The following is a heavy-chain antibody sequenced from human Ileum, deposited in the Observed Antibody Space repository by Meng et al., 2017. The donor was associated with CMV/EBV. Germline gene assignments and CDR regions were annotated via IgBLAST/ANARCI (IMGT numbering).Heavy chain of an antibody. J-gene: IGHJ5*02. CDR1: GGSISSGDYY. Sequence: SETLSLTCTVSGGSISSGDYYWSWVRQPPGKGLECIGYIYHTGSTYYNPSLKSRVTISVDTSKNQFSLKLSSVTAADTAVYYCARINVGWFDPWGQGTLVTSCS. V-gene: IGHV4-30-4*08. D-gene: IGHD3-16*01. CDR2: IYHTGST. CDR3: ARINVGWFDP.